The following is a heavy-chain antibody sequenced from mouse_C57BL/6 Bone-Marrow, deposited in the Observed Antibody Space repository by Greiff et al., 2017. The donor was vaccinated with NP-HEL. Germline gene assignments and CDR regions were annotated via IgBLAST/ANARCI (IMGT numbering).Heavy chain of an antibody. J-gene: IGHJ2*01. CDR2: IYPRSGNT. D-gene: IGHD1-1*01. CDR3: APKIYYYGSSPVFFDY. V-gene: IGHV1-81*01. CDR1: GYTFTSYG. Sequence: VQLQQSGAELARPGASVKLSCKASGYTFTSYGISWVKQRTGQGLEWIGEIYPRSGNTYYNEKFKGKATLTADKSSSTAYMELRSLTSEDSAVYFCAPKIYYYGSSPVFFDYWGQGTTLTVSS.